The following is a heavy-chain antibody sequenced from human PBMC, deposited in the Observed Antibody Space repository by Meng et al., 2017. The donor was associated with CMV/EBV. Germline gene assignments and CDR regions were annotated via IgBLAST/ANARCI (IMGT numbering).Heavy chain of an antibody. Sequence: ESLKISCAASGFTVSSNYMSWVRQAPGKGLEWIGEINHSGSTNYNPSLKSRVTISVDTSKNQFSLKLSSVTAADTAVYYCARGREYYGSGRGYYYYYYGMDVWGQGTTVTVSS. D-gene: IGHD3-10*01. J-gene: IGHJ6*02. CDR2: INHSGST. CDR1: GFTVSSNY. V-gene: IGHV4-34*01. CDR3: ARGREYYGSGRGYYYYYYGMDV.